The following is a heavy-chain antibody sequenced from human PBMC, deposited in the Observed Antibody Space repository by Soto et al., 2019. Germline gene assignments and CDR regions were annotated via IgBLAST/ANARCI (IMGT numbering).Heavy chain of an antibody. CDR1: GGSIGGGDDY. Sequence: SETLSLTCSVSGGSIGGGDDYWSWIQQPPGKGLEWIGYIYYSGSTYYNPSLKSRVTISVDTSKNQFSLKLSSVTAADTAVYYCARDQGRGYDFWSGYCPGCGMDVWGQGTTVTVSS. CDR2: IYYSGST. CDR3: ARDQGRGYDFWSGYCPGCGMDV. J-gene: IGHJ6*02. V-gene: IGHV4-61*08. D-gene: IGHD3-3*01.